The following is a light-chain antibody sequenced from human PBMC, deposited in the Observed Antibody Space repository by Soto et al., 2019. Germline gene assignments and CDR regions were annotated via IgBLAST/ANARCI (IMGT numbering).Light chain of an antibody. CDR3: CSYAGDYTFV. Sequence: QSALTQPRSVSGSPGQSVTLSCTGTSSDVGGYNYVTWYQQYPGKAPKVMIYDVKTRPSGVPDRFSGSKSGNTASLTISGLSAEDEADYYCCSYAGDYTFVFGTGTKVTVL. V-gene: IGLV2-11*01. J-gene: IGLJ1*01. CDR2: DVK. CDR1: SSDVGGYNY.